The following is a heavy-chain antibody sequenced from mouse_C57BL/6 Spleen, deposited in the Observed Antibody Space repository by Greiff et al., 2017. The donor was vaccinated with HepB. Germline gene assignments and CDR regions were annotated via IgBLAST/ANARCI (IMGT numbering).Heavy chain of an antibody. V-gene: IGHV1-81*01. CDR3: ARPYYGSDYWYFDV. D-gene: IGHD1-1*01. CDR1: GYTFTSYG. J-gene: IGHJ1*03. Sequence: QVQLKQSGAELARPGASVKLSCKASGYTFTSYGISWVKQRTGQGLEWIGEIYPRSGNTYYNEKFKGKATLTADKSSSTAYMELRSLTSEDSAVYFCARPYYGSDYWYFDVWGTGTTVTVSS. CDR2: IYPRSGNT.